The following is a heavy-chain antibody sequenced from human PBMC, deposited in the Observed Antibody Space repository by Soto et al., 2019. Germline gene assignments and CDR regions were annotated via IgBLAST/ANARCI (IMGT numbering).Heavy chain of an antibody. V-gene: IGHV4-34*01. J-gene: IGHJ4*01. CDR2: INHSGST. CDR3: ARGRGSGWYRGMVDY. CDR1: GGSFSGYY. Sequence: PSETLSLTCAVYGGSFSGYYWSWIRQPPGKGLEWIGEINHSGSTNYNPSLKSRVTISVDTSKNQFSLKLSSVTAADTAVYYCARGRGSGWYRGMVDYW. D-gene: IGHD6-19*01.